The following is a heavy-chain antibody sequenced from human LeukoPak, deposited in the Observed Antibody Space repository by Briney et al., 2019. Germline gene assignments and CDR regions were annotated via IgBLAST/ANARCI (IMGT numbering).Heavy chain of an antibody. CDR3: AKDMRGYSYVPYYFDY. V-gene: IGHV3-9*01. J-gene: IGHJ4*02. CDR2: ISWNSGSV. CDR1: GFTFDDYA. Sequence: GGSLRLSCAASGFTFDDYAMHWVRQAPGKGLEWVSGISWNSGSVGYADSVKGRFTISRDNAKNSLYLQMNSLRAEDTALYYCAKDMRGYSYVPYYFDYWGQGTLVTVSS. D-gene: IGHD5-18*01.